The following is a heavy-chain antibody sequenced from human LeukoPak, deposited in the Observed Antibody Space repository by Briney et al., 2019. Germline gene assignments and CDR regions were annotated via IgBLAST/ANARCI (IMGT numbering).Heavy chain of an antibody. V-gene: IGHV4-30-2*01. D-gene: IGHD4-17*01. CDR1: GGSISSGSHY. Sequence: PSETLSLTCVVSGGSISSGSHYWSWIRQPPGKGLEWIGYIYHSGSTSYCPSLKSRVTISVDRAKNQFSPTLSSVTAADTAVYYCARAFAFDDYGDPNAFDIWGQGTMVTVSS. CDR2: IYHSGST. J-gene: IGHJ3*02. CDR3: ARAFAFDDYGDPNAFDI.